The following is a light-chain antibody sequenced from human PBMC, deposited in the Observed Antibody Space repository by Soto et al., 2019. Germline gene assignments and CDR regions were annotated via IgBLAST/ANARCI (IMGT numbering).Light chain of an antibody. Sequence: QCALTQPASVCGSPGQSITISCTGTTYDVGSYNLVSWYQQHPGEAPKLLIYEGSKRPSGDSNRFSGTKYNFAASLTISGLQIEDEATYYCLAYAGRSSWVFGGGTQLTVL. CDR1: TYDVGSYNL. V-gene: IGLV2-23*01. CDR3: LAYAGRSSWV. J-gene: IGLJ3*02. CDR2: EGS.